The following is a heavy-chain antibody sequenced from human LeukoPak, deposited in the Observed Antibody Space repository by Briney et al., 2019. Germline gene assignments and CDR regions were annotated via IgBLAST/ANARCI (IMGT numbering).Heavy chain of an antibody. CDR1: GFTFRTSG. CDR3: AKSSLLGRSYSGFDY. J-gene: IGHJ4*02. D-gene: IGHD1-26*01. Sequence: PGGTLRLSCAASGFTFRTSGMSWVRQAPGKGLEWVSAISGSGVSTYYTDSAKGRFTISRDNSKNTLYLQMNSLRAEDTAVYYCAKSSLLGRSYSGFDYWGQGTLVTVSS. V-gene: IGHV3-23*01. CDR2: ISGSGVST.